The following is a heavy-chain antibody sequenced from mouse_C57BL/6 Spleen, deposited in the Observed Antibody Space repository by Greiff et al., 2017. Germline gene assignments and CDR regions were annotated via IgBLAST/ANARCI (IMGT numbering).Heavy chain of an antibody. CDR1: GFTFSSYA. V-gene: IGHV5-4*01. D-gene: IGHD1-1*01. CDR3: ARDRGDYGSSYLLYFDV. J-gene: IGHJ1*03. Sequence: EVKVVESGGGLVKPGGSLKLSCAASGFTFSSYAMSWVRQTPEKRLEWVATISDGGSYTYYPDNVKGRFTISRDNAKNNLYLQMSHLKSEDTAMYYCARDRGDYGSSYLLYFDVWGTGTTVTVSS. CDR2: ISDGGSYT.